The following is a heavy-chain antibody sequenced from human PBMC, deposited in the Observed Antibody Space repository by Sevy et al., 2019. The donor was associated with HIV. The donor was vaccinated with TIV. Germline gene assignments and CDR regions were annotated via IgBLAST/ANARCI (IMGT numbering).Heavy chain of an antibody. D-gene: IGHD6-19*01. CDR3: ARGGGNGWYYFDY. V-gene: IGHV1-69*13. J-gene: IGHJ4*02. Sequence: ASVKASCKASGGTLSSYGISWVRRAPGQGLEWMGGIIPILGTVNYAQKFQGRVTITADESTKTAYMELSSLRSEDTAVYYCARGGGNGWYYFDYWGQETLVTVSS. CDR1: GGTLSSYG. CDR2: IIPILGTV.